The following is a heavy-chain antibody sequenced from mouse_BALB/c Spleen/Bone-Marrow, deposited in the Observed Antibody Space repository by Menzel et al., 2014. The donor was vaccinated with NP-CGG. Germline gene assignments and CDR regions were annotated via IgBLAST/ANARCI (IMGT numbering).Heavy chain of an antibody. Sequence: QVQLKQSGAELARPGASVRVSCRASGYTFTSYWMQWVKQRPGQGLEWIGAIYPGDGDTRYTQKFKGKATLTADKSSSTAYMQLSSLASEDSAVYYCARRDYGIRENYYAMDYWGQGTSVTVSS. D-gene: IGHD1-2*01. CDR2: IYPGDGDT. V-gene: IGHV1-87*01. CDR1: GYTFTSYW. J-gene: IGHJ4*01. CDR3: ARRDYGIRENYYAMDY.